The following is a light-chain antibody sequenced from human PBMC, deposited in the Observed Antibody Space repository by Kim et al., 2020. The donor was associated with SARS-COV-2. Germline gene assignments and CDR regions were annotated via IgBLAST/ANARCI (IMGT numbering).Light chain of an antibody. Sequence: SPGERAALSCSASQSVSSDLAWYQQKPGQAPRLLIYGASTRATGIPARFSGSGSGTEFTLTISSLQSEDFAVYYCQQYNKWPPYTFAQGTKLEI. J-gene: IGKJ2*01. CDR3: QQYNKWPPYT. CDR2: GAS. CDR1: QSVSSD. V-gene: IGKV3-15*01.